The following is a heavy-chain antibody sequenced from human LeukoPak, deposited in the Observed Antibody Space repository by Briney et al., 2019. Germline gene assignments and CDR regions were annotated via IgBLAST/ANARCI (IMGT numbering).Heavy chain of an antibody. V-gene: IGHV1-2*02. J-gene: IGHJ5*02. Sequence: ASLKVSSKASGYTFTGYNMHWVRQSPGQGLEWMGWINPNSGGTNYAQKFQGRVTMTRDTSISTAYMELSRLRSDDTAVYYCADSYGYGWFDPWGQGTLVTVSS. CDR1: GYTFTGYN. CDR2: INPNSGGT. D-gene: IGHD5-18*01. CDR3: ADSYGYGWFDP.